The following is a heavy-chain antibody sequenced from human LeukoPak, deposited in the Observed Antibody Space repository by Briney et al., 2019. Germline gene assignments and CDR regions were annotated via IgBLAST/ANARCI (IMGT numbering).Heavy chain of an antibody. V-gene: IGHV3-23*01. CDR3: AKDHTVYGSGSYLDF. D-gene: IGHD3-10*01. J-gene: IGHJ4*02. CDR2: ISGGGSST. CDR1: GFTFSNYA. Sequence: GGSLRLSCAASGFTFSNYAMRWVRQAPGKGLEWVSHISGGGSSTHYADSVKGRFTTSRDNSKNTLYLQMNSLRAEDTAVYYCAKDHTVYGSGSYLDFWGKGTLVTVSS.